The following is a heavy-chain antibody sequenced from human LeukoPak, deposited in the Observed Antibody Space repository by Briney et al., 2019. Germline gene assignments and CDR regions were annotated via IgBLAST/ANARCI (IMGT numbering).Heavy chain of an antibody. V-gene: IGHV4-34*01. J-gene: IGHJ4*02. CDR2: INHSGST. D-gene: IGHD2-2*01. Sequence: SETLSLTCAVYGGSFSGYYWSWIGQPPGKGLEWIGEINHSGSTNYNPSLKSRVTISVDTSKNQFSLKLSSVTAADTAVYYCARGSKRRQLLAFDYWGQGTLVTVSS. CDR1: GGSFSGYY. CDR3: ARGSKRRQLLAFDY.